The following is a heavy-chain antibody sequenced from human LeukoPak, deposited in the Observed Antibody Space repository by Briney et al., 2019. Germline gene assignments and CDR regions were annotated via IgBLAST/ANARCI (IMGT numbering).Heavy chain of an antibody. CDR2: IYYSGST. D-gene: IGHD2-8*02. J-gene: IGHJ4*02. V-gene: IGHV4-59*01. CDR1: GGSISSYY. CDR3: AREGVGYYLDY. Sequence: SETLSLTCTVSGGSISSYYWSWIRQPPGKGLEWIGYIYYSGSTNYNPSLKSRVTISVDTSKNQFSLKLSSVTAADTAVYYCAREGVGYYLDYWGQGTLVTVSS.